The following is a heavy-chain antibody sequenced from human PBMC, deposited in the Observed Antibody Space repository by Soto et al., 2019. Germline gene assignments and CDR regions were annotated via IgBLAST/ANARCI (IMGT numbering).Heavy chain of an antibody. CDR2: IKSKTDGGTT. CDR1: GFTFSNAW. D-gene: IGHD2-21*01. J-gene: IGHJ6*02. CDR3: TSGGDTGTNRPYYYYGMDV. Sequence: GGSLRLSCAASGFTFSNAWMSWVRQAPGKGLEWVGRIKSKTDGGTTDYAAPVKGRFTISRDDSKNTLYLQMNSLKTEDTAVYYCTSGGDTGTNRPYYYYGMDVWGQGTTVTVSS. V-gene: IGHV3-15*01.